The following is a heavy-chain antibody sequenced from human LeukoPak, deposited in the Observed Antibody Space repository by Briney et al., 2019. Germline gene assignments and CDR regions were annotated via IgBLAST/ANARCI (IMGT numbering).Heavy chain of an antibody. CDR3: ARPRRAERDEDF. CDR2: INPGDTIF. J-gene: IGHJ4*02. V-gene: IGHV5-51*01. Sequence: GDALKISCKASGYSFTNYWIGWVRQMPGNGVEWMGMINPGDTIFAYSPSFQGQVTISADRSINTAYLRWSSLKASDTAMYYCARPRRAERDEDFWGQGTLVSVYS. D-gene: IGHD1-1*01. CDR1: GYSFTNYW.